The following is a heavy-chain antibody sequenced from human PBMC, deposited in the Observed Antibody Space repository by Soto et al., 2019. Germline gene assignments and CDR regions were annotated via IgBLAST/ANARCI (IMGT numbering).Heavy chain of an antibody. CDR3: RRTYHTGRRIFFDY. V-gene: IGHV4-59*01. J-gene: IGHJ4*02. Sequence: SETLSLTCTVSGGSISSYYWIWIRQPPGKGLEWIGYIYYSGSTNYNPSLKSRVTISVDTSKNQFSLKLSSVTAADTAVYYCRRTYHTGRRIFFDYWGQGTLVTVSS. CDR2: IYYSGST. D-gene: IGHD2-15*01. CDR1: GGSISSYY.